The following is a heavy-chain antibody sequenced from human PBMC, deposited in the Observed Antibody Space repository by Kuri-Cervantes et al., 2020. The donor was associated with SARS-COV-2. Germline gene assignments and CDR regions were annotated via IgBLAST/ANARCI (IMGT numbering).Heavy chain of an antibody. V-gene: IGHV2-5*01. CDR1: GFSLSTSGVG. D-gene: IGHD3-22*01. CDR2: IYWNDDK. CDR3: ARMCYYDSSVTRAFDI. J-gene: IGHJ3*02. Sequence: SGPTLVKPTQTLTLTCTFSGFSLSTSGVGVGWIRQPPGKALEWLALIYWNDDKRYSPSLKSRLTITKDTSKNQVVLTMTNMDPVDTATYYCARMCYYDSSVTRAFDIWGQGTMVTVSS.